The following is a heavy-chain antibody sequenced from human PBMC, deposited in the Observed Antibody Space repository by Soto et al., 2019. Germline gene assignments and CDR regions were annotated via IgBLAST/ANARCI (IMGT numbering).Heavy chain of an antibody. CDR2: IYYTGTT. V-gene: IGHV4-59*08. D-gene: IGHD2-15*01. CDR1: GSPISSYY. Sequence: QVQLQESGPGLVKPSETLSLTCNVSGSPISSYYWGWFRQPPGQGLEWVGYIYYTGTTSYNPSLRSRVAFSVDASKSQFSLELRSVTAADTAVYFCARLGGRYQAFDYWGHGALVTVSS. CDR3: ARLGGRYQAFDY. J-gene: IGHJ4*01.